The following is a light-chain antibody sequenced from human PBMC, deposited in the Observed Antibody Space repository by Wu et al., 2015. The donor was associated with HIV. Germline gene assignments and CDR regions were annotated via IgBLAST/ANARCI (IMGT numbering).Light chain of an antibody. CDR2: GAS. V-gene: IGKV3-15*01. J-gene: IGKJ2*03. CDR3: QQYNNWPGS. Sequence: EIVMTQSPATLSVSPGERATLSCRASQSVSSNLAWYQQKPGQAPRLLIYGASTRATGVPARFSGSGSGTESTLTISSLQSEDFAVYYCQQYNNWPGSFGQGTKLE. CDR1: QSVSSN.